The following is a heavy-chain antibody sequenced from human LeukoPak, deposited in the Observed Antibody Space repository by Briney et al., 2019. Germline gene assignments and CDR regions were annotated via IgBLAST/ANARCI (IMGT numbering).Heavy chain of an antibody. V-gene: IGHV4-59*01. D-gene: IGHD5-18*01. CDR2: INYSGST. CDR1: GGSISSYY. CDR3: ARDGYSYYDAFDI. Sequence: PSETLSLTCTVSGGSISSYYWSWIRQPPGKGLEWIGYINYSGSTNYNPSLKSRVTISVDTSKNQFSLKLSSVTAADTAVYYCARDGYSYYDAFDIWGQGTMVTVSS. J-gene: IGHJ3*02.